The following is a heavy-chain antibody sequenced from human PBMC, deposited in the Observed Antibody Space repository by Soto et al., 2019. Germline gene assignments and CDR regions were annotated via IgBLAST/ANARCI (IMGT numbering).Heavy chain of an antibody. CDR1: GFTFSTYS. J-gene: IGHJ3*02. Sequence: GGSLRLSCAASGFTFSTYSMNWVRQAPGKGLEWVSYIGTSVSTMTYADSVRGRFTISRDNAESSLNLQMNNLRAEDTAIYYCARDTDYAFDIWGHGTMVTVS. CDR3: ARDTDYAFDI. V-gene: IGHV3-48*01. CDR2: IGTSVSTM.